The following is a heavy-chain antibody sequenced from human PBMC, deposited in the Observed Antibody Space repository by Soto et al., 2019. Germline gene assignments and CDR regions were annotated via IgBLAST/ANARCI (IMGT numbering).Heavy chain of an antibody. Sequence: QVQLVESGGGVVQPGRSLRLSCAASGFTFSSYAMHWVRQAPGKGLEWVAVISYDGSNKYYADSVKGRFTISRDNSKNTVYLQMNSLRAEDTAVYYCARDLTYYDILTGYLDYWGQGTLVTVSS. D-gene: IGHD3-9*01. CDR1: GFTFSSYA. J-gene: IGHJ4*02. V-gene: IGHV3-30-3*01. CDR2: ISYDGSNK. CDR3: ARDLTYYDILTGYLDY.